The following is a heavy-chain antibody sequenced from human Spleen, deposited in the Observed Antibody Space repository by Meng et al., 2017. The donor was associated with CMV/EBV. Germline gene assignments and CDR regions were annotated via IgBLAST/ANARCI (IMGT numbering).Heavy chain of an antibody. Sequence: ASVKVSCKASGYTFTGYYMHWVRQAPGQGLEWMGWINPNSGDTYYAHKFQGRVTMTRDTSFNTAYMELSSLRSDDTAVYYRARALQLSSPNYYESTTYYFDLDYFDYWGQGTLVSVSS. CDR3: ARALQLSSPNYYESTTYYFDLDYFDY. J-gene: IGHJ4*02. D-gene: IGHD3-22*01. V-gene: IGHV1-2*07. CDR1: GYTFTGYY. CDR2: INPNSGDT.